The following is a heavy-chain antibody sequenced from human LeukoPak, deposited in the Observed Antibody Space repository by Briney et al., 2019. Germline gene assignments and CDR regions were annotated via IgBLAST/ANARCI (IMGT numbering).Heavy chain of an antibody. Sequence: GGSLRLSCAASGFMFSSYTRNWARQAPGKGLEWVSSISSSSSYIYYADSVKGRFTISRDNAKNSLYLQMNSLRAEDTAVYYCVRGGYYDSRDAFHIWGQGTVVTVSS. V-gene: IGHV3-21*01. CDR1: GFMFSSYT. CDR3: VRGGYYDSRDAFHI. CDR2: ISSSSSYI. D-gene: IGHD3-22*01. J-gene: IGHJ3*02.